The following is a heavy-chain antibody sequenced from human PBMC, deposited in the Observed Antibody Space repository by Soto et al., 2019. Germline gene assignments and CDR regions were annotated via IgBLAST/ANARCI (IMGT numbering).Heavy chain of an antibody. V-gene: IGHV3-13*01. J-gene: IGHJ4*02. CDR1: GFTFSSYD. D-gene: IGHD6-13*01. Sequence: EVQLVESGGGLVQPGGSLRLSCAASGFTFSSYDMHWVRQPPGKGLEWVSAIGPAGDTYYPGSVQGRFTISRDNATNSWYLQVNTLRAEDTAIYYCATGGGGSSWYEGGSRIDYWGQGTLVTVSS. CDR3: ATGGGGSSWYEGGSRIDY. CDR2: IGPAGDT.